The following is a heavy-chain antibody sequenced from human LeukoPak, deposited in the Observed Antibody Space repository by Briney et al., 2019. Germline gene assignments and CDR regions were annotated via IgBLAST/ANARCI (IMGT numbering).Heavy chain of an antibody. Sequence: GGSLRLSCAASGFTFSNSWMHWVRQTPGKGLAWVSRMNSGGNMIYYADSVKGRFIISRDNAKNTLYLQMHSLRDEDTAVYYSVTAGQYRFDNWGRGTLVTVSS. CDR2: MNSGGNMI. D-gene: IGHD5-18*01. V-gene: IGHV3-74*01. CDR3: VTAGQYRFDN. CDR1: GFTFSNSW. J-gene: IGHJ4*02.